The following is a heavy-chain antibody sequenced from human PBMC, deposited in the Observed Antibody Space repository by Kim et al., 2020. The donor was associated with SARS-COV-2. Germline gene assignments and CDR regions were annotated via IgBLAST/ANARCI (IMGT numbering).Heavy chain of an antibody. CDR2: IYHSGST. CDR3: ARVLLGYYDSSGYHYYYYGMDV. Sequence: SETLSLTCAVSGGSISSSNWWSWVRQPPGKGLEWIGEIYHSGSTNYNPSLKSRVTISVDKSKNQFSLKLSSVTAADTAVYYCARVLLGYYDSSGYHYYYYGMDVWGQGTTVTVSS. V-gene: IGHV4-4*02. D-gene: IGHD3-22*01. CDR1: GGSISSSNW. J-gene: IGHJ6*02.